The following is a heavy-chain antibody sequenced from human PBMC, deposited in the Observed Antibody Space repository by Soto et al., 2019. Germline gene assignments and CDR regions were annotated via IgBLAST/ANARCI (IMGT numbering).Heavy chain of an antibody. CDR3: ARGRGIVATIDWFDP. D-gene: IGHD5-12*01. J-gene: IGHJ5*02. V-gene: IGHV4-30-4*01. Sequence: SETLSLTCTVSGGSISSGDYYWSWIRQPPGKGLEWIGHIYYSGSTYYNPSLKSRVTISVDTSKNQFSLKLSSVTAADTAVYYCARGRGIVATIDWFDPWGQGTLVTVSS. CDR2: IYYSGST. CDR1: GGSISSGDYY.